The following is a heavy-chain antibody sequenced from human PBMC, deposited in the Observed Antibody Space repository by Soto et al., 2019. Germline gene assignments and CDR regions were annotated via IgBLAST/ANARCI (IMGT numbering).Heavy chain of an antibody. CDR2: FDPEDGET. D-gene: IGHD3-22*01. V-gene: IGHV1-24*01. CDR3: LGRNYYDSTGYNAFDI. J-gene: IGHJ3*02. CDR1: GYTLTELS. Sequence: QVQLVQSGAEVKKPGASVKVSCKVSGYTLTELSMHWVRQAPGKGLEWMGGFDPEDGETIYAQKFQGRVTMTEDTSTDTAYMELSSLRSEHTAVYYCLGRNYYDSTGYNAFDIWGQGTMVTVSS.